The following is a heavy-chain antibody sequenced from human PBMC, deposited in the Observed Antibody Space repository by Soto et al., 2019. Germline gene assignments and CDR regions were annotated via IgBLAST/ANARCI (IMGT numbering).Heavy chain of an antibody. V-gene: IGHV3-23*01. D-gene: IGHD6-19*01. CDR2: ISDNGGLT. Sequence: GGSLRLSCAASGFTFSYYAMGWVRQAPGKGLEWVSVISDNGGLTYYTDSVKGRFTISRDNSKNTLYLRMSSLRAEDTAIYYCVKDATRSDGWYYFDYWGRGTLVTVSS. J-gene: IGHJ4*02. CDR3: VKDATRSDGWYYFDY. CDR1: GFTFSYYA.